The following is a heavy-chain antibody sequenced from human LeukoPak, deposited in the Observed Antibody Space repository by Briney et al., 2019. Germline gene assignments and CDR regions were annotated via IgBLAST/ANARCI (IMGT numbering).Heavy chain of an antibody. J-gene: IGHJ6*02. Sequence: GGSLRLSCAASGFTLSDSGMHWVRQAPGKGLEWVAVISYDGSNKYYADSVKGRFTISRDNSKNTLYLQMNSLRAEDTAVYYCAKGEGMDVWGQGTTVTVSS. CDR3: AKGEGMDV. CDR1: GFTLSDSG. V-gene: IGHV3-30*18. CDR2: ISYDGSNK.